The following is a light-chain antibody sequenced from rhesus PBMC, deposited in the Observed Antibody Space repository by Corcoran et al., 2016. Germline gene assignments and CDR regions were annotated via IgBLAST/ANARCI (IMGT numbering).Light chain of an antibody. V-gene: IGKV1-32*02. CDR2: YAN. CDR1: QGISSY. Sequence: DIQMSQSPSSLSASVGDRVTITCRASQGISSYLNWYQQKPGKAPKLLIYYANSLASGVPSRFSGSGSGTEFTLTISSLQPDDFATYYCQQGNSNPLTFGGGTKVELK. J-gene: IGKJ4*01. CDR3: QQGNSNPLT.